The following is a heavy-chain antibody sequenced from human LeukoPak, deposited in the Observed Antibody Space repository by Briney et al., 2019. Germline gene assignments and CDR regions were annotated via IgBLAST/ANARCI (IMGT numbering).Heavy chain of an antibody. Sequence: PSETLSLTCTVSGGSISSSSYYWGWIRQPPGKGLEWIGSIYYSGSTYYNPSLKSRVTISVDKSKNQFSLKLSSVTAADTAVYYCAAIGPSVTALSASWYFDLWGRGTLVTVSS. J-gene: IGHJ2*01. D-gene: IGHD4-17*01. CDR2: IYYSGST. CDR1: GGSISSSSYY. CDR3: AAIGPSVTALSASWYFDL. V-gene: IGHV4-39*07.